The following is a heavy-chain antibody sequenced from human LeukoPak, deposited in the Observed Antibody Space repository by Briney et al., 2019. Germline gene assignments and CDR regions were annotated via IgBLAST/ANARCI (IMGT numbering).Heavy chain of an antibody. D-gene: IGHD2-15*01. CDR1: GCTFTTHY. J-gene: IGHJ4*02. CDR3: YCSLGY. CDR2: IDPSGDST. Sequence: ASVKVSCKASGCTFTTHYMHWVRQAPGQGLEWMGIIDPSGDSTTDAQKFQGRVTVTRDTSTSTVYMVLSSLRFEDTAVYYCYCSLGYWGQGTLVTVSS. V-gene: IGHV1-46*01.